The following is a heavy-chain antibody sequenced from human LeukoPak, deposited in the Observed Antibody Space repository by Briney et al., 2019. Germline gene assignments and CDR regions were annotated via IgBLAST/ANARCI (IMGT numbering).Heavy chain of an antibody. Sequence: ASVKVSCMASGYTFTGYYMHWVRQAPGQGLEWMGCINPNSGGTNYAQKFQGRVTMTRDTSISTAYMELSRLRSDDTAVYYCARDISTVTTGVLYWFDPWGQGTLVTVSS. D-gene: IGHD4-17*01. CDR1: GYTFTGYY. V-gene: IGHV1-2*02. J-gene: IGHJ5*02. CDR2: INPNSGGT. CDR3: ARDISTVTTGVLYWFDP.